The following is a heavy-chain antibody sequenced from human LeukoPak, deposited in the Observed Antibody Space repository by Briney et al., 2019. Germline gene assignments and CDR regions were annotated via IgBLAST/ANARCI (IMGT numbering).Heavy chain of an antibody. J-gene: IGHJ3*02. CDR3: VGDRDYAFDI. CDR2: ITLSGATK. D-gene: IGHD3-10*01. V-gene: IGHV3-48*01. Sequence: PGGSLRLSCTASGFTFSSYTMNWVRQAPGKGLEWISYITLSGATKYYADSVKGRFTISRDNAKSSLSLQMNSLRAEDTALYFCVGDRDYAFDIWGQGTMVTVSS. CDR1: GFTFSSYT.